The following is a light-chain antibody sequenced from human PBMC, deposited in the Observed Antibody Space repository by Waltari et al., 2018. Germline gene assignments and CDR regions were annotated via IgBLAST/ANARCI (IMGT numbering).Light chain of an antibody. V-gene: IGLV2-11*01. CDR1: SSDVGGFKY. Sequence: QSALTQPRSVSGSPGQSVTISCTGSSSDVGGFKYVSCYQQHSGKAPKLMICDVSKRPSGVPDRFSGSKSGNTASLTISGLQAEDEADYYCCSYTSSYVVFGGGTKLTVL. CDR3: CSYTSSYVV. CDR2: DVS. J-gene: IGLJ2*01.